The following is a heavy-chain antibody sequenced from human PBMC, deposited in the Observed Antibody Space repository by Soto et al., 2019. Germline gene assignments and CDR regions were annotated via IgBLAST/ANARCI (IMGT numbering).Heavy chain of an antibody. V-gene: IGHV4-31*03. CDR3: ATDFGSGSYYPDY. CDR1: GGSISSGSYY. CDR2: IYYGGNT. Sequence: QVQLQESGPGLVKPSQTLSLTCTVSGGSISSGSYYWSWIRQHPGKGLEWIGYIYYGGNTYYNPSLKGRVSISVDTSKNQFSLKVNSVTAADTAVYCCATDFGSGSYYPDYWGQGTLVTVSS. D-gene: IGHD3-10*01. J-gene: IGHJ4*02.